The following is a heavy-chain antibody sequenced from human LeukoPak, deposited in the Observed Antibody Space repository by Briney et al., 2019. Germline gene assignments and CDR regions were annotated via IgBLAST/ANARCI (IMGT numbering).Heavy chain of an antibody. Sequence: GGSLRLSCAASGFTFNNYVMGWVRQAPGKGLEWVSSVSGSGSTAYYADSVKGRFTISRDNSKNTLYLQMNTMRAEDTATYYCAKARVTSFDYWGQGTLVTVSS. CDR2: VSGSGSTA. D-gene: IGHD3-16*01. CDR1: GFTFNNYV. CDR3: AKARVTSFDY. J-gene: IGHJ4*02. V-gene: IGHV3-23*01.